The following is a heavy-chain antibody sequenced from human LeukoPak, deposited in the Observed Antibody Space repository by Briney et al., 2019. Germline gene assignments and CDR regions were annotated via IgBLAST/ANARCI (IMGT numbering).Heavy chain of an antibody. Sequence: SETLSLTCTVSGDSITAYYWSWIRQPPGKGLEWIGYIYYTGSTNYNPSLKNRVTISLDTSKNQLSLRLSSATTADTAVYYCARDGSTTGWYSGDYWGQGILVTVSS. CDR1: GDSITAYY. J-gene: IGHJ4*02. V-gene: IGHV4-59*01. D-gene: IGHD6-19*01. CDR3: ARDGSTTGWYSGDY. CDR2: IYYTGST.